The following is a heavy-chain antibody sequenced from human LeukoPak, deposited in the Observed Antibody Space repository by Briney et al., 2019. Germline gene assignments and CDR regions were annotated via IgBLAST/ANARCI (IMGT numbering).Heavy chain of an antibody. CDR1: GGSISSSSYY. Sequence: PSETLSLTCTVSGGSISSSSYYWGWIRQPPGKGLEWIGYIYYSGSTNYNPSLKSRVTISVDTSKNQFSLKLSSVTAADTAVYYCARQGYSGYDLDYWGQGTLVTVSS. CDR3: ARQGYSGYDLDY. D-gene: IGHD5-12*01. J-gene: IGHJ4*02. V-gene: IGHV4-61*05. CDR2: IYYSGST.